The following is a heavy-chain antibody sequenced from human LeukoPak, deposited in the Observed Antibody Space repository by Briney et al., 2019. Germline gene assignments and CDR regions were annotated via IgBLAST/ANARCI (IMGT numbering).Heavy chain of an antibody. Sequence: GGSLRLSCTASGFTFSGHWIHWVRQAPGMGLVWVSRINEHGTDSMYAESVKGRFTISRDNAKNTVYLQMNSLRAEDTAVYYCAKDRVGALLYFDFWGQGTLVTVSS. CDR1: GFTFSGHW. V-gene: IGHV3-74*03. CDR2: INEHGTDS. CDR3: AKDRVGALLYFDF. D-gene: IGHD1-26*01. J-gene: IGHJ4*02.